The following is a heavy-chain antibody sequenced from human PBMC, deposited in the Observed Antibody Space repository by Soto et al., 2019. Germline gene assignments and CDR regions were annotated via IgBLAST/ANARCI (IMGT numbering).Heavy chain of an antibody. CDR1: GFTFSGSA. CDR2: IRSKANSYAT. D-gene: IGHD6-13*01. J-gene: IGHJ1*01. Sequence: EVQLVESGGGLVQPGGSLKLSCAASGFTFSGSAMHWVRQASGKGLEWVGRIRSKANSYATAYAASVKGRFTISRDDSKTTAYLQMNSLKTEDTAVYYCTRRSSWSYAEYFQHWGQGTLVTVSS. V-gene: IGHV3-73*02. CDR3: TRRSSWSYAEYFQH.